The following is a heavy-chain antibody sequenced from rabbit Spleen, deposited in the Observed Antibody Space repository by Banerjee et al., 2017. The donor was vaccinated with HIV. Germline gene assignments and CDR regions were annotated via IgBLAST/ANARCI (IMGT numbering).Heavy chain of an antibody. J-gene: IGHJ6*01. CDR2: INVATGKP. D-gene: IGHD8-1*01. CDR3: ARDTGSSFSSYGMDL. CDR1: GFSFSSGYD. V-gene: IGHV1S40*01. Sequence: QSLEESGGDLVKPGASLTLTCTASGFSFSSGYDMCWVRQAPGKGLEWIACINVATGKPVYATWAKGRFTISRTSSTTVTLRMTSLTVADTATYFCARDTGSSFSSYGMDLWGQGTLVTVS.